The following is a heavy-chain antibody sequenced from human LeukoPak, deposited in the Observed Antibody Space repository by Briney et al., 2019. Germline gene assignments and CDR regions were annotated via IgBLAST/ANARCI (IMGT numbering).Heavy chain of an antibody. D-gene: IGHD3-9*01. CDR2: INPNSGGT. V-gene: IGHV1-2*02. J-gene: IGHJ5*02. Sequence: ASVKVSCKASGYTFTSYGISWVRQAPGQGLEWMGWINPNSGGTNYAQKFHGRVTMTRDTSISTAYMELSRLTSDDTAVYYCARDRTHYDILTAYSVSASGTSWFDPWGQGTLVTVSS. CDR1: GYTFTSYG. CDR3: ARDRTHYDILTAYSVSASGTSWFDP.